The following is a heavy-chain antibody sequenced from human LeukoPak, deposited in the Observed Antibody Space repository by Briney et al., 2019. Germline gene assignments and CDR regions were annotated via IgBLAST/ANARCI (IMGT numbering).Heavy chain of an antibody. J-gene: IGHJ5*02. V-gene: IGHV4-59*01. CDR3: ARLNRYQPYWFDP. Sequence: SETLSLTCTVSGGSISTYYWSWIRQPPGKGLEWIGYIYYGGSTNYNPSLRSRVTILIDTSKNQFSLKLNSVTAADTAVYYCARLNRYQPYWFDPWGQGTLVTVSS. CDR1: GGSISTYY. D-gene: IGHD2-2*01. CDR2: IYYGGST.